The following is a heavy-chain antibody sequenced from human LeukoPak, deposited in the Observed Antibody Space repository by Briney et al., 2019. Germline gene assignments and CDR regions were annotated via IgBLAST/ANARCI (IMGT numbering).Heavy chain of an antibody. V-gene: IGHV1-2*02. CDR1: GYTFTGYY. J-gene: IGHJ4*02. CDR3: ARERGITMVRGVILTGPSYAY. Sequence: GASVKVSCKASGYTFTGYYMHWVRQAPGQGLEWMGWINPNSGGTNYAQKFQGRVTMTRDTSISTAYMELSRLRSDDTAVYYCARERGITMVRGVILTGPSYAYWGQGTLVTVSS. CDR2: INPNSGGT. D-gene: IGHD3-10*01.